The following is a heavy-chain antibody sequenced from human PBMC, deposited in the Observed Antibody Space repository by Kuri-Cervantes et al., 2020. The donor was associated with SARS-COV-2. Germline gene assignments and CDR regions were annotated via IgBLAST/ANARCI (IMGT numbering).Heavy chain of an antibody. V-gene: IGHV3-23*01. D-gene: IGHD1-14*01. Sequence: GGSLRLSCAASGFTFSSYAMSWVRQAPGKGLEWVSAISGSGGSTYYADSVKGRFTISRDNSKNTLYLQRNSLRAEDTAVYYCASSPQTGDYYYYYYMDVWGKGTTVTVSS. CDR3: ASSPQTGDYYYYYYMDV. CDR1: GFTFSSYA. CDR2: ISGSGGST. J-gene: IGHJ6*03.